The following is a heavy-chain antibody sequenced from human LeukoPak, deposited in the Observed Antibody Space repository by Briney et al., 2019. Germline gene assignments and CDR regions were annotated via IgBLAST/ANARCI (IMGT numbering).Heavy chain of an antibody. D-gene: IGHD3-10*01. CDR3: ARAPMYYYGSGRFVDS. Sequence: SETLSLTCAVYGGSFSGYYWSWIRQPPGKGLEWIGEINHSGSINYNPSLKSRVTISVDTSKNQFSPKLSSVTAADTAVYYCARAPMYYYGSGRFVDSWGQGTLVTVSS. J-gene: IGHJ4*02. CDR2: INHSGSI. CDR1: GGSFSGYY. V-gene: IGHV4-34*01.